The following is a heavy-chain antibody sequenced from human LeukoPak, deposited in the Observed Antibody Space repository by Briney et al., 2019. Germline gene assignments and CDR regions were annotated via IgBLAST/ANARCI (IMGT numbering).Heavy chain of an antibody. CDR2: FDPKDGET. V-gene: IGHV1-24*01. CDR3: ATEPPLWTPASSGWFYFDY. CDR1: GYTLIDLS. Sequence: GASVKVSCKVSGYTLIDLSMHWVRQAPGKGLEWMGGFDPKDGETIYAQNFQGRVTMTEDTSTDTAYMELSSLRSEDTAVYYCATEPPLWTPASSGWFYFDYWGQGTLVTVSS. D-gene: IGHD6-19*01. J-gene: IGHJ4*02.